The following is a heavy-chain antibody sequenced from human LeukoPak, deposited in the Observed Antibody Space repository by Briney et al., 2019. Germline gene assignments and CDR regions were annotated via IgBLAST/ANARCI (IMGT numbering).Heavy chain of an antibody. CDR1: GFTFSAYW. D-gene: IGHD1-26*01. Sequence: HPGGSLRLSCAASGFTFSAYWMTWVRQAPGKGLAWVANIIEGGDVKYYVDSVKGRFTISRDNTKNSLYLQMTSLRVDDTAVYYCARVGKNGWDFDHWGQGTLVTVSS. V-gene: IGHV3-7*01. CDR2: IIEGGDVK. CDR3: ARVGKNGWDFDH. J-gene: IGHJ4*02.